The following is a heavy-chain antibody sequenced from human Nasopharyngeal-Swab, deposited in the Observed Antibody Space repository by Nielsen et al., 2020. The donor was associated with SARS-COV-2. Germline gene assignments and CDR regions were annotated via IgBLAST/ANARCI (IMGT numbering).Heavy chain of an antibody. J-gene: IGHJ6*02. CDR2: ISSSSSYI. D-gene: IGHD2-2*01. Sequence: GGSLRLSCAASGFTFSSYSMNWVRQAPGKGLEWVSSISSSSSYIYYADSVKGRFTISRDNAKNSLYLQMNSLRAEDTAVYYCARNQLLGSYYYYGMDVRGQGTTVTVSS. CDR1: GFTFSSYS. CDR3: ARNQLLGSYYYYGMDV. V-gene: IGHV3-21*01.